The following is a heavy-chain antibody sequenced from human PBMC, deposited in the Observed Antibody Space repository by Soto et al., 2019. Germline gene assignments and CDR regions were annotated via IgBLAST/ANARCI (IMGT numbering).Heavy chain of an antibody. D-gene: IGHD6-19*01. CDR1: GFTFSSYW. CDR3: ARDGRQWLGGYFDY. V-gene: IGHV3-7*01. Sequence: GGSLRLSCAASGFTFSSYWMSWVRQAPGKGLEWVANIKQDGSEKYYGDSVKGRFTISRDNAKNSLYLQMNSLRAEDTAVYYCARDGRQWLGGYFDYWGQGTLVTVSS. CDR2: IKQDGSEK. J-gene: IGHJ4*02.